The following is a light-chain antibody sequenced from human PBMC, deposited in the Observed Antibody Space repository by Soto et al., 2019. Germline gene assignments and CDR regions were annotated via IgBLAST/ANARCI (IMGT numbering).Light chain of an antibody. CDR2: AAS. Sequence: DIQMTQSPSSLSASVGDRVTITCRASQGISNYLAWYQQKPGKVPKLLIYAASTLQSGVPSRFSGSGSGTDFTLTISSLQPEDVATYYSQKYNSAPGWTFGQGTKVEIK. CDR3: QKYNSAPGWT. CDR1: QGISNY. J-gene: IGKJ1*01. V-gene: IGKV1-27*01.